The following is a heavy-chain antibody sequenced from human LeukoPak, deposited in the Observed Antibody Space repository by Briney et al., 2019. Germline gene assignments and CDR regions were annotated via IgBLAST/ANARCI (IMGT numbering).Heavy chain of an antibody. CDR2: MNPNSGHT. Sequence: ASVKVSCKASGYTFTSYDINWVRQATGQGLQWMGWMNPNSGHTGYAQKFQGRVTITRDTSISTAYMELSSLRSEDTAVYYCERGRASAGGYSGYDWGDWFDPWGQGTLVTVSS. D-gene: IGHD5-12*01. J-gene: IGHJ5*02. CDR3: ERGRASAGGYSGYDWGDWFDP. V-gene: IGHV1-8*03. CDR1: GYTFTSYD.